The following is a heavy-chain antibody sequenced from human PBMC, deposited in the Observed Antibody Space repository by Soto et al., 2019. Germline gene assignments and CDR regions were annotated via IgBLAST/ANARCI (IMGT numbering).Heavy chain of an antibody. Sequence: SQSLSITFALSGGSTSSYYWSWIRRPPGKGLERIGYIYYSGRTTYNPSLKNRVTISVDTSKNQFSLKLSSVTAADTAVYYCESTRSYDVSSSCRTPTYYL. CDR3: ESTRSYDVSSSCRTPTYYL. V-gene: IGHV4-59*01. CDR2: IYYSGRT. CDR1: GGSTSSYY. D-gene: IGHD3-3*01. J-gene: IGHJ6*03.